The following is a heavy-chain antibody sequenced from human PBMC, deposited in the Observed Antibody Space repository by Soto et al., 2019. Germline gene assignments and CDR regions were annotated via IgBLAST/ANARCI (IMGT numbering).Heavy chain of an antibody. Sequence: PRLSCPASGFTFNRYAKDWVRQAPGKGLEWVAVISYDGSNKYYADSVKGRFTISRDNSKNTLYLQMNSLRAEDTAVYYCARGPTDIVATRFDYWGQGTLVTVSS. J-gene: IGHJ4*02. V-gene: IGHV3-30-3*01. D-gene: IGHD5-12*01. CDR2: ISYDGSNK. CDR1: GFTFNRYA. CDR3: ARGPTDIVATRFDY.